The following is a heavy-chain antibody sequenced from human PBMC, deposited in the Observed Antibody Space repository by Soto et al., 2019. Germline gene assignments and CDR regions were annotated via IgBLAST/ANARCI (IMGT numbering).Heavy chain of an antibody. CDR3: ARGLVFPYCSGGSCYTDAFDI. J-gene: IGHJ3*02. D-gene: IGHD2-15*01. Sequence: SETLSLTCTVSGGSISSYYWSWIRQPAGKGLEWIGRIYTSGSTNYNPSLKSRVTMSVDTSKNQFSLKLSSVTAADTAVYYCARGLVFPYCSGGSCYTDAFDIWGQGTMVT. CDR1: GGSISSYY. V-gene: IGHV4-4*07. CDR2: IYTSGST.